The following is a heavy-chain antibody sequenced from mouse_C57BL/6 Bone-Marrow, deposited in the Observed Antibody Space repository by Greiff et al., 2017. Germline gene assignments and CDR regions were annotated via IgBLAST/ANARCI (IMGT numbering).Heavy chain of an antibody. Sequence: QVQLQQPGAELVKPGASVKMSCKASGYTFTSYWITWVKQRPGQGLEWIGDIYPGSGSTNYNEKFKGKATLTVDTSSSTAYMQLSSLTSEDSAVYYGARGITTVVAHFDYWGQGTTLTVSS. J-gene: IGHJ2*01. CDR3: ARGITTVVAHFDY. CDR1: GYTFTSYW. CDR2: IYPGSGST. V-gene: IGHV1-55*01. D-gene: IGHD1-1*01.